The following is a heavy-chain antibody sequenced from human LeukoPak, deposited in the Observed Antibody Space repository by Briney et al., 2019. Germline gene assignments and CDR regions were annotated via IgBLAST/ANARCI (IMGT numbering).Heavy chain of an antibody. J-gene: IGHJ3*02. CDR1: GFNFSYYW. CDR2: IKQDRGYK. Sequence: PGGSLRLPCVASGFNFSYYWMRWVRQASGKGLEFVANIKQDRGYKNYVDSVKGRFTISRDNAENSLYLQMSSLRAEDTALYYCAIDPVLSSFDIWGQEIMVTVSS. D-gene: IGHD5/OR15-5a*01. V-gene: IGHV3-7*01. CDR3: AIDPVLSSFDI.